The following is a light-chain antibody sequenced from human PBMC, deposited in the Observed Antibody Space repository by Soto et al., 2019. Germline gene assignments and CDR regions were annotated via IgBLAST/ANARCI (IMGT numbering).Light chain of an antibody. Sequence: EIVLTQSPATLSLSPWERATLSFRASQSVSSYLDWYQQKPGQAPRLLIYDASNRATGIPARLSGSGYGTDLTITISSIETEDFEVYYCQQRSNWPITFGQGTRLEIK. CDR3: QQRSNWPIT. CDR1: QSVSSY. CDR2: DAS. V-gene: IGKV3-11*01. J-gene: IGKJ5*01.